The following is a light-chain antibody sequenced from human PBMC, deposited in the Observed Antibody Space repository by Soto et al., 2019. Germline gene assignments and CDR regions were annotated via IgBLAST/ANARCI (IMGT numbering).Light chain of an antibody. Sequence: QSVLTQPASVSGSPGQSITISCTGTSSDVGGYNYVSWYQQHPGKVPKLMIYDVTNRPSGISNRFSASKSGNTASLTISGLQAEDEADYYCSSYTSSSTYVFGPGTKVTVL. V-gene: IGLV2-14*01. CDR2: DVT. CDR1: SSDVGGYNY. J-gene: IGLJ1*01. CDR3: SSYTSSSTYV.